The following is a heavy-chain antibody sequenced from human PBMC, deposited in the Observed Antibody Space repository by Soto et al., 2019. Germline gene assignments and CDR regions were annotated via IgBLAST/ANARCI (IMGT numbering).Heavy chain of an antibody. D-gene: IGHD2-2*01. CDR2: INPNSGGT. J-gene: IGHJ6*02. Sequence: GASVKVSCKASGYTFTGYYMHWVRQAPGQGLEWIGWINPNSGGTNYAQKFQGWVTMTRDTSISTAYTELSRLRSDDTAVYYCARETNPVVPAAMSPIHYYGMDVWGQGTTVTVSS. CDR1: GYTFTGYY. CDR3: ARETNPVVPAAMSPIHYYGMDV. V-gene: IGHV1-2*04.